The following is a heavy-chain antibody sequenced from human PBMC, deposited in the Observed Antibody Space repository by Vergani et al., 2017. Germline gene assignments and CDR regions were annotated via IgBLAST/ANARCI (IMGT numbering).Heavy chain of an antibody. V-gene: IGHV4-38-2*01. CDR2: IHHSGDT. D-gene: IGHD3-10*01. CDR3: ARHRGSGGFFPSSEFYGMDV. Sequence: QVQLQESGPGLVKPSETLTLPFDVSDYSIMTNPYWGWFRQSPGKGLEWIGCIHHSGDTHYNSSLKSRVSISIVSSSKFSLSLTSVTAADTAIYYCARHRGSGGFFPSSEFYGMDVWGHGTTVTVSS. J-gene: IGHJ6*02. CDR1: DYSIMTNPY.